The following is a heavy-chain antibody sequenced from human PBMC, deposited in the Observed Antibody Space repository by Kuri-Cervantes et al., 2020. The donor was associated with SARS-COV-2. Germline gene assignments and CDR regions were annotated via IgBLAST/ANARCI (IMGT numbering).Heavy chain of an antibody. D-gene: IGHD2-15*01. CDR2: ISRSGDTT. CDR3: AKVEAFNWGIVVVAATAYYFDY. J-gene: IGHJ4*02. V-gene: IGHV3-23*01. CDR1: GFPFNKFS. Sequence: GGSLRLSCAASGFPFNKFSMTWVRQAPGKGLEWVSLISRSGDTTDYLESVKGRFTISRDISKNTLYLQMNSLRADDTAVYYCAKVEAFNWGIVVVAATAYYFDYWGQGTLVTVSS.